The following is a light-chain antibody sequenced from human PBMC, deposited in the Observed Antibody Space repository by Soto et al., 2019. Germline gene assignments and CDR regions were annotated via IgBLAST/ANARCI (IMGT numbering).Light chain of an antibody. V-gene: IGKV1-5*03. J-gene: IGKJ3*01. Sequence: DIQMTQSPSTLSASIGDIVTITCRASQSINNWLAWYQQKPGKAPKVLIYKASSLESGVPSRFSGSESGTEFTLAINSLQPDDFATYYCQQYDTYPFRFGPGTKVDIK. CDR3: QQYDTYPFR. CDR1: QSINNW. CDR2: KAS.